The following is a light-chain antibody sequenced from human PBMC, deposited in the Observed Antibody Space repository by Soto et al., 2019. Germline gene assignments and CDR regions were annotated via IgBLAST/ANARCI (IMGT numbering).Light chain of an antibody. Sequence: QSVLTQPASVSGSPGQSITLSCTGTSSDVGDYPYVSWYQQHPGKVPKLIIYEVTNRPSGVSGRFSGSKSENTASLTISGLQAEDEADYYCSSYSRTNTLVFGSGTKVNVL. CDR3: SSYSRTNTLV. J-gene: IGLJ1*01. CDR2: EVT. CDR1: SSDVGDYPY. V-gene: IGLV2-14*01.